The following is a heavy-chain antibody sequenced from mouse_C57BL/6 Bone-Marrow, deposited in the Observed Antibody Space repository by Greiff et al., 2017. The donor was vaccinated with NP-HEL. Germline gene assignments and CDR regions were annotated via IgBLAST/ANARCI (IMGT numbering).Heavy chain of an antibody. CDR3: AREGRWLRRGYWYFDF. J-gene: IGHJ1*03. Sequence: VKLQQPGTELVKPGTSVKLSCKSSGYTFTSYWMHWVKQRPGQGLEWIGNINPSNGGTNYNEKFKSKATLTVDKSSSTAYMQLSSLTSDDSAVYYCAREGRWLRRGYWYFDFWDTGTTVTVSS. V-gene: IGHV1-53*01. CDR2: INPSNGGT. D-gene: IGHD2-2*01. CDR1: GYTFTSYW.